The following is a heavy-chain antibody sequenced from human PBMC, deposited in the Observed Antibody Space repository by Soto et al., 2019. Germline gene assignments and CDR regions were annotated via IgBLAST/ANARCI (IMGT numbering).Heavy chain of an antibody. Sequence: PGESLKISCKGFGYSFTSYWIGWVRQMPGKGLEWMGIIYPGDSDTRYSPSFQGQVTISADKSISTAYLQWSSLKASDTAMYYCARWGSTSSQDLTGDAFDIWGQGTMVTVS. CDR1: GYSFTSYW. V-gene: IGHV5-51*01. CDR2: IYPGDSDT. CDR3: ARWGSTSSQDLTGDAFDI. D-gene: IGHD2-2*01. J-gene: IGHJ3*02.